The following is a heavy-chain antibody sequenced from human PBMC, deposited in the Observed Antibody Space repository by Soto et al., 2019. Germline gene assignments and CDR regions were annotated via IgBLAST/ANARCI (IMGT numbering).Heavy chain of an antibody. V-gene: IGHV4-4*07. Sequence: TCTVSGGSISSYYWSWIRQPAGKGLEWIGRIYTSGSTNYNPSLKSRVTMSVDTSKNQFSLKLSSVTAADTAVYYCAREWRIYYDSSGYSRGFDYWGQGTLVTVSS. CDR3: AREWRIYYDSSGYSRGFDY. D-gene: IGHD3-22*01. CDR1: GGSISSYY. J-gene: IGHJ4*02. CDR2: IYTSGST.